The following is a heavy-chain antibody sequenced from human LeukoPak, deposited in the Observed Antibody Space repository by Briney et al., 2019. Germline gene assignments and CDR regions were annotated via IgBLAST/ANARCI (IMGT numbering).Heavy chain of an antibody. Sequence: GASVKVSCKASGYTFTSYGINWVRQAPGQGLEWMGWINTNNVNRNYAQKLQGRVTMTTDTSTNTAYMELMSLTSDDTAVYYCARAGQLDYGGQGTLVTVSS. D-gene: IGHD1-1*01. CDR3: ARAGQLDY. J-gene: IGHJ4*02. V-gene: IGHV1-18*01. CDR1: GYTFTSYG. CDR2: INTNNVNR.